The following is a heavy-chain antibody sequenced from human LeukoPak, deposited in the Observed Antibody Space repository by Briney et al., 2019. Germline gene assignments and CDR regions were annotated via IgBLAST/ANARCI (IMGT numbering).Heavy chain of an antibody. J-gene: IGHJ4*02. V-gene: IGHV4-4*02. CDR1: GGSISSYY. D-gene: IGHD1-26*01. Sequence: SETLSLTCTVSGGSISSYYWSWVRQPPGKGLEWIGEIYHSGSTNYNPSLKSRVTISVDKSKNQFSLKLSSVTAADTAVYYCASKGRELTFDYWGQGTLVTVSS. CDR2: IYHSGST. CDR3: ASKGRELTFDY.